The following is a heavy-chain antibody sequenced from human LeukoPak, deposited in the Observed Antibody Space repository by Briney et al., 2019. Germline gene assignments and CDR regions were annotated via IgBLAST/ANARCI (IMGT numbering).Heavy chain of an antibody. CDR2: ITSGSDYI. J-gene: IGHJ4*02. CDR3: TRAHSSDYYWIDY. D-gene: IGHD6-25*01. V-gene: IGHV3-21*01. Sequence: GGSLRLSCAASGFTFNNYGMSWVSQAPGKGLEWVSSITSGSDYIYYADSVKGRFTISRDNAKRSLYLEMNSLRAEDTALYYCTRAHSSDYYWIDYWGQGTLVTVSS. CDR1: GFTFNNYG.